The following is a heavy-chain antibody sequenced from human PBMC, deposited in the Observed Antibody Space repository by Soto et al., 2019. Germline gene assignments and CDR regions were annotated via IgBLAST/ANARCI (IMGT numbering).Heavy chain of an antibody. J-gene: IGHJ6*02. CDR2: ISAYNGNT. Sequence: QVQLVQSGAEVKKPGASVKVSCKASGYTFTSYGISWVRQAPGQGLEWMGWISAYNGNTNYAQKLQGRGTMTTDTSTSTAYMELRSLRSDDTAVYYCARAVRRFPAYYYGMDVWGQGTTVTVSS. CDR3: ARAVRRFPAYYYGMDV. D-gene: IGHD3-3*01. V-gene: IGHV1-18*01. CDR1: GYTFTSYG.